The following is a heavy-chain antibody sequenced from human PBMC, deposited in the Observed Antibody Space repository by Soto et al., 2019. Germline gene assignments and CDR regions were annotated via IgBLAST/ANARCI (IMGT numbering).Heavy chain of an antibody. D-gene: IGHD6-13*01. CDR1: GFTFSSYW. CDR2: INSDGSST. V-gene: IGHV3-74*01. CDR3: ARERQLGTYYFDY. Sequence: GSLRLSCAASGFTFSSYWMHWVRQAPGKGLVWVSRINSDGSSTSYADSVKGRFTISRDNAKNTLYLQMNSLRAEDTAVYYCARERQLGTYYFDYWGQGTLVTAPQ. J-gene: IGHJ4*02.